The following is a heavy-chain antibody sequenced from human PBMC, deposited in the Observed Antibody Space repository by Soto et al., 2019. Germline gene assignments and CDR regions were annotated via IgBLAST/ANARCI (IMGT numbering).Heavy chain of an antibody. CDR1: GFTFGSHG. Sequence: QVQLVESGGGVVQPGGSLRLSCAASGFTFGSHGMHWVRQAPGKGLEWVAVIGSDGRRDSYADSVKGRFTISRDNGQNTLYLQMNSLRSEDTDVYYCARDDDYGDNGLDDWGQGTLVTVSS. CDR3: ARDDDYGDNGLDD. CDR2: IGSDGRRD. D-gene: IGHD4-17*01. V-gene: IGHV3-33*01. J-gene: IGHJ4*02.